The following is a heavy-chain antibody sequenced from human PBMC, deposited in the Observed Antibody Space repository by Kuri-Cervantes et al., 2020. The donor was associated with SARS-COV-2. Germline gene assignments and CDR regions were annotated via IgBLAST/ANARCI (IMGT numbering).Heavy chain of an antibody. CDR2: IYHSGST. D-gene: IGHD3-10*01. J-gene: IGHJ6*02. V-gene: IGHV4-38-2*02. CDR3: ARHGSGGSYYYYGMGF. Sequence: SETLSLTCTVSGYSISSGNYWGWIRQPPGTGLEWIGSIYHSGSTYYNPSLMDRVSISVDTTKNQFSLKVNSLTAADTAVYYCARHGSGGSYYYYGMGFWGQGTTVTVSS. CDR1: GYSISSGNY.